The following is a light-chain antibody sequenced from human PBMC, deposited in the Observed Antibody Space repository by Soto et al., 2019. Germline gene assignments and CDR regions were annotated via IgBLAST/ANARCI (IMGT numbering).Light chain of an antibody. Sequence: TLSCRASQSVRSSYLSWYQQKPGQAHRLLIYGASSRATGIPDSFSGGGSGTDFTRTISRLEPEDFAVYYCQQYVSSPRLTCG. J-gene: IGKJ4*01. CDR1: QSVRSSY. CDR2: GAS. V-gene: IGKV3-20*01. CDR3: QQYVSSPRLT.